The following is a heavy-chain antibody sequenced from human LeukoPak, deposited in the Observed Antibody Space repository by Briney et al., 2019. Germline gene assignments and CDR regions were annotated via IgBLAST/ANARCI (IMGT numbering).Heavy chain of an antibody. Sequence: GASVKVSCKASGYTFTGYYMHWVRQAPRQGLEWMGWVNPNSGGTNFAQRFQGRVTMTRDTSFSTAYMELSRLRPDDTAVYYCARETPLASRAFDIWGQGTMVTVSS. CDR1: GYTFTGYY. CDR3: ARETPLASRAFDI. D-gene: IGHD3-3*02. V-gene: IGHV1-2*02. CDR2: VNPNSGGT. J-gene: IGHJ3*02.